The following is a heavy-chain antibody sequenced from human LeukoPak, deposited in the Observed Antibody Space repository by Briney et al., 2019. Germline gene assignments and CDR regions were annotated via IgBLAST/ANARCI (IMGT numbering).Heavy chain of an antibody. D-gene: IGHD3-22*01. J-gene: IGHJ4*02. V-gene: IGHV3-33*06. CDR2: IWYDGSNK. Sequence: GGSLRLSCAASGFTFSSYAMHWVRQAPGKGLEWVAVIWYDGSNKYYADSVKGRFTISRDNSKNTLYLQMNSLRAEDTAVYYCAKDYYDSSGSPDYWGQGTLVTVSS. CDR3: AKDYYDSSGSPDY. CDR1: GFTFSSYA.